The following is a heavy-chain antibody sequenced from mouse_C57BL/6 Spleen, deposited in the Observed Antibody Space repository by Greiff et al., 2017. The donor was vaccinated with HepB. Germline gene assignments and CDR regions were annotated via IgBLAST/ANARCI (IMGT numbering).Heavy chain of an antibody. J-gene: IGHJ1*03. V-gene: IGHV1-54*01. D-gene: IGHD1-1*01. CDR3: ARSDGSSPWYFDV. CDR1: GYAFTNYL. Sequence: QVQLKESGAELVRPGTSVKVSCKASGYAFTNYLIEWVKQRPGQGLEWIGVINPGSGGTNYNEKFKGKATLTADKSSSTAYMQLSSLTSEDSAVYFCARSDGSSPWYFDVWGTGTTVTVSS. CDR2: INPGSGGT.